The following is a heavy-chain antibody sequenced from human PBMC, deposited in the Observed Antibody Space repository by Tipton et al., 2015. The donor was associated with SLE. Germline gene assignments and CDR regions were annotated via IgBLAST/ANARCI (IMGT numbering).Heavy chain of an antibody. V-gene: IGHV4-61*08. Sequence: TLSLTCAVSGGSIGSGGYYWSWIRQPPGKGLEWIGEISHSGSTNYNPSLKSRVTISVDTSKNQFSLKLSSVTAADTAVYYCAREGGSYTAFDYWGQGTLVTVSS. CDR3: AREGGSYTAFDY. CDR1: GGSIGSGGYY. J-gene: IGHJ4*02. D-gene: IGHD1-26*01. CDR2: ISHSGST.